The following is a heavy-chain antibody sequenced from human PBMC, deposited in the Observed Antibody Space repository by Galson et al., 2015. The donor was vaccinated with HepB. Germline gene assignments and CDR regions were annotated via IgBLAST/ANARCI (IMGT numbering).Heavy chain of an antibody. J-gene: IGHJ4*02. CDR3: ARGVYDSSGYYQYYFDY. D-gene: IGHD3-22*01. Sequence: SVTVSCKASGSTFTSYGITWVRQAPGQGLEWMGWITAYNGRTNFAQQLQGRVTMTTDTSTSTAYMELRSLRSDDTAVYFCARGVYDSSGYYQYYFDYWGQGTLVTVSS. CDR2: ITAYNGRT. V-gene: IGHV1-18*04. CDR1: GSTFTSYG.